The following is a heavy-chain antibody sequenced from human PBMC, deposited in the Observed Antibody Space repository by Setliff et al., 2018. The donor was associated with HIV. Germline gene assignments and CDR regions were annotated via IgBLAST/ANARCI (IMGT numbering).Heavy chain of an antibody. Sequence: GGSLRLSCAASGFTFSSYAMSWVRQVPGKGLEWVSAITSSGGISNYADSVKGRFTISRDNSRNTVYLQMTSLRAEDTAVYYCAKEVVSYVYDFWGQGTLVTVS. D-gene: IGHD5-18*01. CDR1: GFTFSSYA. V-gene: IGHV3-23*01. J-gene: IGHJ4*02. CDR2: ITSSGGIS. CDR3: AKEVVSYVYDF.